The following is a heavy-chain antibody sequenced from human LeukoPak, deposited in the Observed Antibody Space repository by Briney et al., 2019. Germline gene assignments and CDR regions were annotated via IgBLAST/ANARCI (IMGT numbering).Heavy chain of an antibody. CDR3: ARALAVAGTGGFDP. CDR2: INSDGSST. D-gene: IGHD6-19*01. J-gene: IGHJ5*02. CDR1: GFTFSSYW. Sequence: GGSPRLSCAASGFTFSSYWMHWVRQAPGKGLVWVSRINSDGSSTSYADSVKGRFTISRDNAKNTLYLQMNSLRAEDTAVYYCARALAVAGTGGFDPWGQGTLVTVSS. V-gene: IGHV3-74*01.